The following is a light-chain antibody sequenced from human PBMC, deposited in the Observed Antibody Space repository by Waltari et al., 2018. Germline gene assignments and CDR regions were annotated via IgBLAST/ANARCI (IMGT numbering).Light chain of an antibody. CDR3: QQFNSFPWT. CDR1: QTISSW. V-gene: IGKV1-5*03. CDR2: KAS. Sequence: DIQMTQSPSSLSASVGDRVTITCRASQTISSWLAWYQQKPGKAPKLLIYKASTLESGVPSRLSGSGSGTEFTLTISSLQPGDFATYYCQQFNSFPWTFGHGTKVEIK. J-gene: IGKJ1*01.